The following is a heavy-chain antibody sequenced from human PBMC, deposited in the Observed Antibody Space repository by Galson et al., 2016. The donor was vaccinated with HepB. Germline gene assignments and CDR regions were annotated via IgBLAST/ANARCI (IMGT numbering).Heavy chain of an antibody. J-gene: IGHJ4*02. Sequence: SLRLSCAASGFRFSSYALSWVRQAPGKGLEWVSAISGSGDSTSYSDSVKGRFTISRDISRNTLYLQMNSLRAEDTAVYYRAKRGGDIVAMGSFDYWGQGTLVTVSS. V-gene: IGHV3-23*01. CDR1: GFRFSSYA. CDR3: AKRGGDIVAMGSFDY. D-gene: IGHD5-12*01. CDR2: ISGSGDST.